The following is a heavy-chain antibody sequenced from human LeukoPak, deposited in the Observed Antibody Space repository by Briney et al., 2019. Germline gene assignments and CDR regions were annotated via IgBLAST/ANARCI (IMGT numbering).Heavy chain of an antibody. CDR3: ARRCVGEGTYYDILTGYANQYYFDY. V-gene: IGHV4-39*01. CDR1: GGSISTTNYY. CDR2: IYYSGST. Sequence: PSETLSLTCTVSGGSISTTNYYWGWIRQPPGKGLEWIGSIYYSGSTYYNPSLKSRVTISVDTSKNQFSLKLSSVTAADTAVYYCARRCVGEGTYYDILTGYANQYYFDYWGQGTLVTVSS. J-gene: IGHJ4*02. D-gene: IGHD3-9*01.